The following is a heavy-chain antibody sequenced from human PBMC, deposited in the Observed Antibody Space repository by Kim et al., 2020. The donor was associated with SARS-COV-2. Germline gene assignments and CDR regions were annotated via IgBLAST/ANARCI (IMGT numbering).Heavy chain of an antibody. V-gene: IGHV4-30-2*04. CDR3: ARGPDLISVDTAMGHFDY. J-gene: IGHJ4*02. D-gene: IGHD5-18*01. Sequence: SRVTIAVDTSNNQFSLKLSSVTAADTAVYYCARGPDLISVDTAMGHFDYWGQGTLVTVSS.